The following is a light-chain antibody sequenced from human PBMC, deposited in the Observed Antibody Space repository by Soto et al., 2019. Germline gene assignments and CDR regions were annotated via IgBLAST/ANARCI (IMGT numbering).Light chain of an antibody. CDR3: QQSYSTFIT. CDR2: AAS. J-gene: IGKJ5*01. CDR1: QSISSY. V-gene: IGKV1-39*01. Sequence: DIQMTQSPSSLSASVGDRVTITCRASQSISSYLNWYQQKPGKAPKLLIYAASSLQSGVPSRFSGSGSGTDFTLTISSLQPEDFATYYCQQSYSTFITFGQATRLEIK.